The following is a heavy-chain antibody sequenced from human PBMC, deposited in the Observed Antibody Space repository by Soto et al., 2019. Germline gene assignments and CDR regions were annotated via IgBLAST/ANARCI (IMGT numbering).Heavy chain of an antibody. CDR1: EFTFSSYW. D-gene: IGHD3-22*01. Sequence: EVQVVESGGGLVQPGGSLRLSCAVSEFTFSSYWMHWVRQAPGKGLVWVSRIKSDGSITNYADSVKGRFTISRDNAKNTLYLQVNSLRAEDTAVYYCERGGGDSSDWYPYWGQGILVTVSS. CDR2: IKSDGSIT. V-gene: IGHV3-74*01. J-gene: IGHJ4*02. CDR3: ERGGGDSSDWYPY.